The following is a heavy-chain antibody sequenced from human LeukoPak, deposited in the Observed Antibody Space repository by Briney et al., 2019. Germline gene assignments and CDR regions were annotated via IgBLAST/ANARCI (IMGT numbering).Heavy chain of an antibody. D-gene: IGHD2-15*01. CDR2: ISGSGGST. CDR3: AKAGGYCSGGSCYSTH. CDR1: GFTFSSYA. V-gene: IGHV3-23*01. J-gene: IGHJ4*02. Sequence: GGSLRLSCAASGFTFSSYAMSWVRQAPGKGLEWVPAISGSGGSTYYADSVKGRFTISRDNSKNTLYLQMNSLRAEDTAVYYCAKAGGYCSGGSCYSTHWGQGTLVTVSS.